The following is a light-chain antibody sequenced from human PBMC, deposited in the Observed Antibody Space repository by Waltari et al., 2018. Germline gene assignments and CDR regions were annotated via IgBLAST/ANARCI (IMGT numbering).Light chain of an antibody. V-gene: IGLV2-14*01. CDR2: DVS. CDR3: SSQSSNDVVL. Sequence: QSALTQPASVCGSHGQSVTIFCAGTSDDVGGYNSVSWYQEHPGQAPRVIIYDVSDRPSGVSDHFSGSKSGNTASLTISGLQAEDEADYYCSSQSSNDVVLFGGGTKLTVL. J-gene: IGLJ2*01. CDR1: SDDVGGYNS.